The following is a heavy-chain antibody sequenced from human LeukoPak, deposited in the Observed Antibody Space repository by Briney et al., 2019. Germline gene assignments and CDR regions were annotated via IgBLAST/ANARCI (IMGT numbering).Heavy chain of an antibody. D-gene: IGHD3-22*01. CDR2: IYSGGST. Sequence: SSETLSLTCTVSGGSISTSSHSWGWIRQPPGKGLEWIGSIYSGGSTYYNPSLKSRVSFSVDTSNNQFSLKLNSVTAADTSLYFCARQVYRGSGHSSGYYGPYFDYWGQGTLVTVSS. V-gene: IGHV4-39*01. J-gene: IGHJ4*02. CDR1: GGSISTSSHS. CDR3: ARQVYRGSGHSSGYYGPYFDY.